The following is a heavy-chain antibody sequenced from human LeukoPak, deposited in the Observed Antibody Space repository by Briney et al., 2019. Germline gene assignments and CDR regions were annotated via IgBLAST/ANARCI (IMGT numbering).Heavy chain of an antibody. D-gene: IGHD5-18*01. J-gene: IGHJ5*01. CDR1: GGSFSGYY. Sequence: SETLSLTCAVYGGSFSGYYWSWIRQPPGKGLKWIGEINHSGGTSYNPSLKSRVTMSVDTSKNQFSVKLTSVTAADTAVYYCARAKDSYGKVFDCWGQGTLVTVSS. CDR2: INHSGGT. CDR3: ARAKDSYGKVFDC. V-gene: IGHV4-34*01.